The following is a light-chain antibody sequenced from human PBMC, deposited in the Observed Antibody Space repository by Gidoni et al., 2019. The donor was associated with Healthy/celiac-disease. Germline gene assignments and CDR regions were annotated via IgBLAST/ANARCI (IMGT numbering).Light chain of an antibody. CDR3: QQYGSSPVT. CDR1: QSVSSSY. J-gene: IGKJ1*01. V-gene: IGKV3-20*01. CDR2: GAS. Sequence: VLTQSPGTLSLSPGERATLSCRARQSVSSSYLAWYQQKPGQAPRLLIYGASSRATGIPDRFSGSGSGTDFTLTISRLEPEDVAVYYCQQYGSSPVTFGQGTKVEIK.